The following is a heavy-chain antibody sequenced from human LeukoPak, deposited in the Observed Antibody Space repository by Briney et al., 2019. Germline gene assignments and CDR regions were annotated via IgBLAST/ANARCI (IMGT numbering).Heavy chain of an antibody. V-gene: IGHV4-59*01. Sequence: PSETLSLTCTVSGGSISSYYWSWIWQPPGKGLEWIGYIYYSGSTNYNPSLKSRVTISVDTSKNQFSLKLSSVTAADTAVYYCARAGAGTNYYYYYGMDVWGQGTTVTVSS. J-gene: IGHJ6*02. CDR1: GGSISSYY. CDR3: ARAGAGTNYYYYYGMDV. D-gene: IGHD1/OR15-1a*01. CDR2: IYYSGST.